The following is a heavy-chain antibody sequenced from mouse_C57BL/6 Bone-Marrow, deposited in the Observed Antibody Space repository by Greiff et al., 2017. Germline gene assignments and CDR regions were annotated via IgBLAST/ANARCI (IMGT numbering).Heavy chain of an antibody. CDR3: ARPYYYGFAY. V-gene: IGHV1-50*01. Sequence: VQLQQPGAELVKPGASVKLSCKASGYTFTSYWMQWVKQRPGQGLEWIGEIDPSDSYTNYNQKFKGKATLTVDTSSRTAYMQLSSLTSEDSAVYYCARPYYYGFAYWGQGTLVTVSA. J-gene: IGHJ3*01. CDR2: IDPSDSYT. D-gene: IGHD1-1*01. CDR1: GYTFTSYW.